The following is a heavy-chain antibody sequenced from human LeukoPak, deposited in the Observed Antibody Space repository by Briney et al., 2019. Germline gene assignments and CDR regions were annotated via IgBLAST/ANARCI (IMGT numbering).Heavy chain of an antibody. D-gene: IGHD2-15*01. V-gene: IGHV4-4*02. Sequence: SETLSLTCAVSGASISSSNWLSWVRQPPGEGLEWIGEIYHSGSTNYNPSLKSRVTISVDNSKNQFSLKMSSMTAPDTAVYYCARAGWYTLDNWGQGTLVTVSS. CDR3: ARAGWYTLDN. CDR1: GASISSSNW. J-gene: IGHJ4*02. CDR2: IYHSGST.